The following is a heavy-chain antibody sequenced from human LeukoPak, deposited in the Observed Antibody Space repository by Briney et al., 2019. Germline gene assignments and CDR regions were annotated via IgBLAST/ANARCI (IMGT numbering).Heavy chain of an antibody. CDR3: ARVPYCSVGSCLDNWFDP. CDR1: GYSFTSYW. J-gene: IGHJ5*02. V-gene: IGHV5-51*01. Sequence: GESLQISCKGSGYSFTSYWIGWVRQVPGKGLEGMGIIYPGDSDTRYSPSFQGQVTISADKSISTAYLQSSSLKASDTAMYYCARVPYCSVGSCLDNWFDPWGQGTLVTVSS. D-gene: IGHD2-15*01. CDR2: IYPGDSDT.